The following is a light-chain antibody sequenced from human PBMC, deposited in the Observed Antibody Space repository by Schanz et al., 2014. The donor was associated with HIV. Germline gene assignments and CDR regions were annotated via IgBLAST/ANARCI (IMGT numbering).Light chain of an antibody. CDR1: SSDVGSYNL. CDR2: EGS. CDR3: QSYDRSLNVILV. Sequence: QSALTQPASVSGSPGQSITISCTGPSSDVGSYNLVSWYQQHPGKAPKLMIYEGSKRPSGVSNRVSGSKSGNTASLTISGLQAEDEGDYYCQSYDRSLNVILVFGTGTKLT. V-gene: IGLV2-23*01. J-gene: IGLJ1*01.